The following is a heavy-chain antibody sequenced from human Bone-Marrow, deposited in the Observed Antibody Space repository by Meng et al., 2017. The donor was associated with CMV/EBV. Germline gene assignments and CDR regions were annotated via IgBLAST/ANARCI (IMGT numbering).Heavy chain of an antibody. CDR2: ISWDGGST. J-gene: IGHJ6*02. Sequence: GESLKISCAASGFTFDDYTMHWVRQAPGKGLEWVSLISWDGGSTYYADSVKGRFTISRDNSKNSLYLQMNSLRTEDTALYYCAKDATTGPPYYYYGMDVWGQGTTVTVSS. CDR3: AKDATTGPPYYYYGMDV. V-gene: IGHV3-43*01. CDR1: GFTFDDYT. D-gene: IGHD1-1*01.